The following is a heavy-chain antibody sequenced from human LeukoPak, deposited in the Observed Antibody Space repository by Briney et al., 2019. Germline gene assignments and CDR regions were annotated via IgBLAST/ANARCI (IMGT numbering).Heavy chain of an antibody. CDR2: ISSTSSYI. J-gene: IGHJ4*02. D-gene: IGHD3-10*01. CDR3: AGDRGYLQFDY. CDR1: GFTFSSYG. V-gene: IGHV3-21*04. Sequence: GGSLRLSCAASGFTFSSYGMHWVRQAPGKGLEWVSSISSTSSYIYYADSVKGRFTISRDNAKNSLYLQLNSLRAEDTAMYYCAGDRGYLQFDYWGQGTLVTVSS.